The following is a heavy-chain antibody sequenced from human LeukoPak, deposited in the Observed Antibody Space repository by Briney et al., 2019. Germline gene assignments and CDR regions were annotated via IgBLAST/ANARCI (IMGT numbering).Heavy chain of an antibody. J-gene: IGHJ4*02. CDR2: IYYSGST. CDR1: GGSINSRSYY. CDR3: ARDSSYYYDSSGFYDY. D-gene: IGHD3-22*01. V-gene: IGHV4-39*07. Sequence: SETLSLTCTVSGGSINSRSYYWGWVRQPPGKGLEWIGTIYYSGSTYYNPSLKSRVTMSVDTSKNQFSLKLSSVTAADTAVYYCARDSSYYYDSSGFYDYWGQGTLVTVSS.